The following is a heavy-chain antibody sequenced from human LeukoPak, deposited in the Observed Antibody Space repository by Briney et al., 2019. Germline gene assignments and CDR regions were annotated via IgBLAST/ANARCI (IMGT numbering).Heavy chain of an antibody. CDR3: ARRDGYNYKY. CDR1: GYTFTNNY. D-gene: IGHD5-24*01. CDR2: INPSGDNT. V-gene: IGHV1-46*01. J-gene: IGHJ4*02. Sequence: ASVKVSCKASGYTFTNNYMHWVRQAPGQGLEWMGIINPSGDNTWYAQKFQGRVTLTRDMATSTDYMEVSSLRSEDTAVYYCARRDGYNYKYWGQGTLVTVSS.